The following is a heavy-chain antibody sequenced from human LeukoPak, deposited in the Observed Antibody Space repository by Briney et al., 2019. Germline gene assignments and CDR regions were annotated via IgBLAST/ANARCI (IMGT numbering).Heavy chain of an antibody. J-gene: IGHJ4*02. Sequence: ASVKVSCKASGYTFTSYAMHWVRQAPGQRLEWMGWINAGNGNTKYSQKFQGRVTITRDTSASTAYMELSSLRSEDTAVYYCARNLRNYQLLWPAAFDYWGQGTLVTVSS. CDR2: INAGNGNT. CDR3: ARNLRNYQLLWPAAFDY. D-gene: IGHD2-2*01. CDR1: GYTFTSYA. V-gene: IGHV1-3*01.